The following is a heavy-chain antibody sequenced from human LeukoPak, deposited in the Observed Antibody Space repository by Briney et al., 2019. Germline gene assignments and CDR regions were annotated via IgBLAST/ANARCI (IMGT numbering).Heavy chain of an antibody. CDR2: IYSGGST. CDR3: ARDPLLYGRVTFDY. Sequence: PGGSLRLSCAASGFTVSSNYMSWVRQAPGKGLEWVSVIYSGGSTYYADSVKGRFTISRDNSKNTLYLQMNSLRAEDTAVYYCARDPLLYGRVTFDYWGQGTLVTVSS. V-gene: IGHV3-66*01. D-gene: IGHD4-17*01. CDR1: GFTVSSNY. J-gene: IGHJ4*02.